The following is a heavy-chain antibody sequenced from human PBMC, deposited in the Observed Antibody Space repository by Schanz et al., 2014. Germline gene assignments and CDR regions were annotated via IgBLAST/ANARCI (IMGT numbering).Heavy chain of an antibody. CDR3: ARGTDWNLHY. Sequence: EQLVESGGGLVQPGGSLRLSCAASGFTFSSYAMSWVRQAPGKGLEWVSALSGSGGSTYYADSVKDRFTVSRDNSKNTVYLQMNSLRAGDTAVYYCARGTDWNLHYWGQGTLVTVSS. D-gene: IGHD1-1*01. CDR1: GFTFSSYA. J-gene: IGHJ4*02. CDR2: LSGSGGST. V-gene: IGHV3-23*04.